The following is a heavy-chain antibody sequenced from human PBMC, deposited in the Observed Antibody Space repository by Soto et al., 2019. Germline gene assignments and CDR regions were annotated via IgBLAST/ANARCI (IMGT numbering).Heavy chain of an antibody. Sequence: PGGSLRLSCTASGFTFGDYAISWFRQAPGKGLEWVGFIRSKVYGGTTDYAASVEGRFNISRDDSKSIASLQMNSLKTEDTAMYFCSRGHSTPPRSFDIWGQGTMVTASS. CDR3: SRGHSTPPRSFDI. D-gene: IGHD6-13*01. CDR1: GFTFGDYA. J-gene: IGHJ3*02. V-gene: IGHV3-49*03. CDR2: IRSKVYGGTT.